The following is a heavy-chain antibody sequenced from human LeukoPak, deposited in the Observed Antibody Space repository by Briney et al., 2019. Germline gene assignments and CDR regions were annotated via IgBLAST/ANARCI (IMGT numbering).Heavy chain of an antibody. CDR2: IGPKRGDT. J-gene: IGHJ3*02. D-gene: IGHD7-27*01. CDR3: GRNRLGKALDI. Sequence: ASVKVSCKASGYTFTDYFIHWVRQAPGQGLEWMGWIGPKRGDTSYSQKFQGRVTVTRDTSISTAYMEVIRLRSDDTAVYYCGRNRLGKALDIWGQGTMVTVSS. CDR1: GYTFTDYF. V-gene: IGHV1-2*02.